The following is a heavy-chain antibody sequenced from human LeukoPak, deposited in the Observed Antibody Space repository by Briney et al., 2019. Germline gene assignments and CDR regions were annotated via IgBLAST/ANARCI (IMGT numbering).Heavy chain of an antibody. CDR1: GFPFSTYS. J-gene: IGHJ3*02. D-gene: IGHD6-19*01. CDR3: AKDLLLHSSGWPEAFDI. CDR2: IRYDGSNK. Sequence: GRSLRLSCAASGFPFSTYSVHWVRQAPGKGLEWVAFIRYDGSNKYYADSVKGRFTISRDNSKNTLNLQMNSLRAEDTAVYYCAKDLLLHSSGWPEAFDIWGQGTMVTVSS. V-gene: IGHV3-30*02.